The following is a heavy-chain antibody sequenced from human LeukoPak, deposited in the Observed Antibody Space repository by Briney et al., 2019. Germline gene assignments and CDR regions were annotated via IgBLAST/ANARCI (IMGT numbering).Heavy chain of an antibody. Sequence: SETLSLTCTASGYSISSVSYWGWIRQPPGKGLEWIGSIYHSGSTYYNPSLRSRVTISVDTSKNQFSLKLRSATAADTAVYYCARGKSRGSHIDYWGQGTLVTVSS. CDR1: GYSISSVSY. CDR3: ARGKSRGSHIDY. V-gene: IGHV4-38-2*02. CDR2: IYHSGST. D-gene: IGHD1-26*01. J-gene: IGHJ4*02.